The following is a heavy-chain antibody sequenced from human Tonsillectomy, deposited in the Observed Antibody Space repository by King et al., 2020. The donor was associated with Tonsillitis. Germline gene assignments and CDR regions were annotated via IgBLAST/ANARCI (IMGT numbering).Heavy chain of an antibody. CDR1: GFTFSTYA. D-gene: IGHD3-22*01. Sequence: QVQLVESGGGVVQPGRSLRLSCAASGFTFSTYAIHWVRQAPGKGLEWVAIKSYDGSNKYYADSVKGRFTISRDNSKNTLYLQTNSLRAEDTAVYYCARSNYYDSSGYNDYWYFDLWGRGTLVTVSS. CDR2: KSYDGSNK. CDR3: ARSNYYDSSGYNDYWYFDL. J-gene: IGHJ2*01. V-gene: IGHV3-30*04.